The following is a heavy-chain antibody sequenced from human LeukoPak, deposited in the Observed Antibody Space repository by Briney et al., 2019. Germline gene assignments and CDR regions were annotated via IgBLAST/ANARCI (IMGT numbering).Heavy chain of an antibody. V-gene: IGHV3-9*01. D-gene: IGHD5-18*01. CDR3: AKGRGYSYGYLADY. CDR1: GFTFDDYA. J-gene: IGHJ4*02. CDR2: INWNSGSI. Sequence: GRSLRLSCAASGFTFDDYAVHWVRQAPGKGLEWVSGINWNSGSIGYADSVKGRFTISRDNAKNSLYLQMNSLRAEDTALYYCAKGRGYSYGYLADYWGQGTLVTVSS.